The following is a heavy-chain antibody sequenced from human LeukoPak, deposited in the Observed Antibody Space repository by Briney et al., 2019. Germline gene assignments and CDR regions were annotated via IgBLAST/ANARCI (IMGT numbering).Heavy chain of an antibody. D-gene: IGHD3-16*01. V-gene: IGHV3-15*01. CDR2: FKIKADGGTT. CDR3: TADTALGGGGEFDY. CDR1: VTFSNAW. Sequence: GGSLRLSCAASVTFSNAWMNWVRQAPGKGLEWVGHFKIKADGGTTDYAAPVKDRFTISRDDSQNTLYLQMNSLKTEDTAVYYCTADTALGGGGEFDYWGQGTLVTVSS. J-gene: IGHJ4*02.